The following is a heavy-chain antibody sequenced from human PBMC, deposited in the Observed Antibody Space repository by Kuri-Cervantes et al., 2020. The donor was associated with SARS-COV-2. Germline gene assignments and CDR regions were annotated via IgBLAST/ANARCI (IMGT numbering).Heavy chain of an antibody. D-gene: IGHD6-13*01. CDR2: FDPEDGET. CDR3: ATALSSIAANLN. Sequence: VKVSCKVSEYTLTELSMHWVRQAPGKGLEWMGGFDPEDGETIYAQKFQGRVTMTEDTSTDTAYMELSSLRSEDTAVYYCATALSSIAANLNWGQGTLVTVSS. V-gene: IGHV1-24*01. CDR1: EYTLTELS. J-gene: IGHJ4*02.